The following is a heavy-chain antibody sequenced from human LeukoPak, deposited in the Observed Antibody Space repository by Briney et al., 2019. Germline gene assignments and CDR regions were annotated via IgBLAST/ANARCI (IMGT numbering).Heavy chain of an antibody. V-gene: IGHV3-66*01. CDR1: GFTVSSNY. CDR3: ARDWGTYYDILTGDYPSYGMDV. Sequence: PGGSLRLSCTASGFTVSSNYMSWVRQAPGKGLEWVSLISSGGDTYYADSVKGRFTISRDKSKNTLYLQMNTLRAEDTAVYRCARDWGTYYDILTGDYPSYGMDVWGQGTTVTVSS. D-gene: IGHD3-9*01. J-gene: IGHJ6*02. CDR2: ISSGGDT.